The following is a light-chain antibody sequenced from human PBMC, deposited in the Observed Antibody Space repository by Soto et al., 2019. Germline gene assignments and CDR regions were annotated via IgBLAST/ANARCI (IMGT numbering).Light chain of an antibody. Sequence: EIVLTQSPGTLSLSPGDSATLSFMASQSVGHNYLAWFQQKPCQAPRLLIYGASSRAAGIPDRFRGSGSGTDFTLTINRLEPEDFALYHCQQYGSSPITFGQGTRLEIK. V-gene: IGKV3-20*01. CDR1: QSVGHNY. J-gene: IGKJ5*01. CDR3: QQYGSSPIT. CDR2: GAS.